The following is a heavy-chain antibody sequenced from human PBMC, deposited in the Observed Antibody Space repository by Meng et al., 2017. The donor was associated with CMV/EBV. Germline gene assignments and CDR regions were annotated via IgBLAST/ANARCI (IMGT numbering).Heavy chain of an antibody. D-gene: IGHD2-2*01. V-gene: IGHV3-9*01. CDR1: GFTFDDYA. CDR2: ISWNSGSI. CDR3: AKDSEYLRGFIDY. J-gene: IGHJ4*02. Sequence: SLKISCAASGFTFDDYAMHWVRQAPGKGLEWVSGISWNSGSIGYADSVKGRFTTSRDNAKNSLYLQMNSLRAEDTALYYCAKDSEYLRGFIDYWGQGTLVTVSS.